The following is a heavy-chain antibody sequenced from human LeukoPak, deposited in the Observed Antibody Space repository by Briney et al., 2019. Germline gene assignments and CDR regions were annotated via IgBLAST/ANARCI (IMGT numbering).Heavy chain of an antibody. CDR2: ISAYNSNT. CDR3: ARWTTTYLDY. V-gene: IGHV1-18*01. J-gene: IGHJ4*02. D-gene: IGHD4-11*01. Sequence: GASAKVSCKASGYTFTSYGISWVRQAPGQGLEWMGWISAYNSNTNYAQKLQGRVTMTTDTSTSTAYMELRSLRSEDSAVYYCARWTTTYLDYWGQGTLVTVSS. CDR1: GYTFTSYG.